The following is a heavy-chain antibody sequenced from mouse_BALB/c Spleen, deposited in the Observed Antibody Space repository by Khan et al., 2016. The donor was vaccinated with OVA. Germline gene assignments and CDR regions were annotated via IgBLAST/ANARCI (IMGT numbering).Heavy chain of an antibody. CDR2: ISTHYGDA. V-gene: IGHV1S137*01. J-gene: IGHJ3*01. Sequence: QVQLKQSWAELVRPGVSVKISCKGSGYTFTDYAMHWVKQSHAKSLEWIGVISTHYGDASYNQKSKGKATMTVDKSSSTAYLELARLTSEDSAIYYCAGGSGEYRFAYWGQGTLVTVSA. D-gene: IGHD1-3*01. CDR3: AGGSGEYRFAY. CDR1: GYTFTDYA.